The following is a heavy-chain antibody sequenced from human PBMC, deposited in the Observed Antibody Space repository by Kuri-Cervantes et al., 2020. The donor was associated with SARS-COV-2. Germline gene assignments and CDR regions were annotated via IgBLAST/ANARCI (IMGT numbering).Heavy chain of an antibody. D-gene: IGHD2-2*01. V-gene: IGHV4-59*08. Sequence: SETLSLTCTVSGGSISSYYWSWIRQPPGKGLEWIGYIYYSGSTNYNPSLKSRVTISIDTSKNQFSLKLRSVTAADTAVYYCWLDCSSTSCYRRLGYMDVGGKGTTVTVSS. CDR2: IYYSGST. CDR3: WLDCSSTSCYRRLGYMDV. J-gene: IGHJ6*03. CDR1: GGSISSYY.